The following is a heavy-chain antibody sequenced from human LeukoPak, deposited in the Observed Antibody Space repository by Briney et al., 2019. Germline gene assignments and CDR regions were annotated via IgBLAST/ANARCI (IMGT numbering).Heavy chain of an antibody. J-gene: IGHJ5*02. CDR3: ARLVGVATSNNWFDP. CDR1: GGSISSYY. V-gene: IGHV4-59*08. CDR2: IYYSGST. D-gene: IGHD5-12*01. Sequence: SETLSLTCTVSGGSISSYYWSWIRQPPGKGLEWIGYIYYSGSTNYNPSLKSRVTISVDTSKNQFSLKLSSVTAPDTAVYYCARLVGVATSNNWFDPWGQGTLVAVSS.